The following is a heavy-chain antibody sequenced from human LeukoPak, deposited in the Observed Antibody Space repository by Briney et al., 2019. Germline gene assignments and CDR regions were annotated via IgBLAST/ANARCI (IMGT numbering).Heavy chain of an antibody. CDR2: INHSGST. D-gene: IGHD6-13*01. J-gene: IGHJ4*02. V-gene: IGHV4-34*01. CDR1: GGSFSGYY. Sequence: SETLSLTCAVYGGSFSGYYWSWIRQPPGKGLEWIGEINHSGSTNYNPSLKSRVTISVDTSKNQFSLKPSSVTAADTAVYYCARTAARKVDYWGQGTLVTVSS. CDR3: ARTAARKVDY.